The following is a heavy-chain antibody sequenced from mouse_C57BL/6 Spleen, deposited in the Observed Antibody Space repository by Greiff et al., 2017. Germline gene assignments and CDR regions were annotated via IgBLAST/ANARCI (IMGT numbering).Heavy chain of an antibody. CDR3: AKQRLTGTSCYFDY. V-gene: IGHV1-42*01. D-gene: IGHD4-1*01. CDR1: GYSFTGYY. J-gene: IGHJ2*01. Sequence: VQLQQSGPELVKPGASVKISCKASGYSFTGYYMNWVKQSPEKSLEWIGEINPRTGGTNYNQKFKAKATLTVDKSSSTAYMQLKSLTSEDSAVYYCAKQRLTGTSCYFDYWGQGTTVTVSS. CDR2: INPRTGGT.